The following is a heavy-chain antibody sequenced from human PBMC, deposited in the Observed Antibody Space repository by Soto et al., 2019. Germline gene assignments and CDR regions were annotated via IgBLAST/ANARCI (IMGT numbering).Heavy chain of an antibody. J-gene: IGHJ6*02. CDR2: ISYDGSNK. V-gene: IGHV3-30-3*01. Sequence: QVQLVESGGGVVQPGRSLRLSCEASGFTFSSYAMHWVRQAPGKGLEWVAVISYDGSNKYYADSVKGRFTISRDNSKNTLYLQMNSLRAEDTAVYYCARAGSGWPMDVWGQGTTVTVSS. D-gene: IGHD6-19*01. CDR3: ARAGSGWPMDV. CDR1: GFTFSSYA.